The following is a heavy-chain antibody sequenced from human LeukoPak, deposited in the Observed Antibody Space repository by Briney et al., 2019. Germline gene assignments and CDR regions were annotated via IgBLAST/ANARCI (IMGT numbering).Heavy chain of an antibody. CDR1: GFIFSSYG. J-gene: IGHJ4*02. V-gene: IGHV3-33*06. CDR2: IWYDGSKT. CDR3: VKEWRGQQPCFDY. Sequence: GGSLRLSCAASGFIFSSYGMHWVRQAPGKGLEWVAVIWYDGSKTYYGDSVKGRFTISRDNSKNTVYLQLNSLRTEDTAVYYCVKEWRGQQPCFDYCGQGTLVSVPS. D-gene: IGHD1/OR15-1a*01.